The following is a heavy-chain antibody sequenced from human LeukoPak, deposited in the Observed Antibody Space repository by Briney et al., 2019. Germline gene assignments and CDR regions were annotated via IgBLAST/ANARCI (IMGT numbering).Heavy chain of an antibody. CDR2: ISAYNGNT. V-gene: IGHV1-18*01. Sequence: ASVKVSCKASGYTFTSYGISWVRQAPGQGLEWMGWISAYNGNTNYAQKLQGRVTMTTDTSTSTAYMELRSLGSDDTAVYYCARARVTLQLLHVEEDYWGQGTLVTVSS. CDR1: GYTFTSYG. J-gene: IGHJ4*02. D-gene: IGHD4-11*01. CDR3: ARARVTLQLLHVEEDY.